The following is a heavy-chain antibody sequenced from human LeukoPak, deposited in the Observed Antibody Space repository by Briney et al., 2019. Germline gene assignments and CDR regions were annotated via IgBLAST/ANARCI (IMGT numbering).Heavy chain of an antibody. CDR1: GGSISSYY. CDR2: IHSSGYT. CDR3: AKRQGPNSGSYDYFDP. J-gene: IGHJ5*02. V-gene: IGHV4-4*09. D-gene: IGHD1-26*01. Sequence: SETLSLTCTISGGSISSYYWSWIRQPPGQGLEWIAYIHSSGYTNYNPSLKSRVTISVDTSKNQFSLKVSSVTAADTAVYYCAKRQGPNSGSYDYFDPWGQGTLVTVSS.